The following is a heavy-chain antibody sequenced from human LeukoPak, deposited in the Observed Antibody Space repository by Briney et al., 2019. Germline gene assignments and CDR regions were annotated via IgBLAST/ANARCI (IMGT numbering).Heavy chain of an antibody. V-gene: IGHV3-7*03. D-gene: IGHD2-2*02. J-gene: IGHJ1*01. Sequence: GGSLRLSCVASKFTFSSYWMSWVRQSPGKGLEWVANIKEDGSAKYYVDSVKGRFTISRDNAKNSLYLQLNSLRADDMAVYYCAKDLYPHGRAEYFQHWGQGTLVTVSS. CDR3: AKDLYPHGRAEYFQH. CDR2: IKEDGSAK. CDR1: KFTFSSYW.